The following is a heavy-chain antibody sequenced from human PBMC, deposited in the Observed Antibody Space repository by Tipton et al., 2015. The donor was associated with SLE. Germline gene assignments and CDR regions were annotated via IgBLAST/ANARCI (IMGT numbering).Heavy chain of an antibody. CDR3: ARDSFLNAFDI. CDR2: IYTSGST. Sequence: TLSLTCTVSGSSISSGGYYWSWIRQRAGKGLEWIGRIYTSGSTNYNPSLKSRVTMSVDTSKNQFSLKLSSVTAADTAVYYCARDSFLNAFDIWGQGTMVTVSS. CDR1: GSSISSGGYY. D-gene: IGHD2/OR15-2a*01. V-gene: IGHV4-61*02. J-gene: IGHJ3*02.